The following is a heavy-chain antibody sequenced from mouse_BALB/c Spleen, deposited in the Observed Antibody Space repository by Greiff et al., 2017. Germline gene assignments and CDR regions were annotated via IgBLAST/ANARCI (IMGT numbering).Heavy chain of an antibody. CDR2: ISYSGST. CDR1: GYSIASDYA. D-gene: IGHD2-2*01. J-gene: IGHJ1*01. Sequence: EVKLMESGPGLVKPSQSLSLTCTVTGYSIASDYAWNWIRQFPGNKLEWMGYISYSGSTSYNPSLKSRISITRDTSKNQFFLQLNSVTTEDTATYYCARSDGYDWYFDVWGAGTTVTVSS. V-gene: IGHV3-2*02. CDR3: ARSDGYDWYFDV.